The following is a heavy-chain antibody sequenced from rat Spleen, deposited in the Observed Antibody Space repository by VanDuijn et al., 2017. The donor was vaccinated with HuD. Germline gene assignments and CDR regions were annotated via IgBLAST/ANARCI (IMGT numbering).Heavy chain of an antibody. CDR1: GFTFSNYG. D-gene: IGHD1-2*01. CDR3: TTSNYYSSFIYLDA. V-gene: IGHV5S13*01. J-gene: IGHJ4*01. CDR2: ISTGGGNT. Sequence: EVQVVESGGGLVQPGRSLKLSCAASGFTFSNYGMAWVRQTPTKGLEWVAAISTGGGNTYYRDSVKGRFTISRDNAKNTLYLQMDSLRSEDTATYYCTTSNYYSSFIYLDAWGQGASVTVSS.